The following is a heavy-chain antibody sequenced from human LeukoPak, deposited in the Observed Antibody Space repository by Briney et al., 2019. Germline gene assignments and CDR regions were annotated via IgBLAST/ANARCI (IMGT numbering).Heavy chain of an antibody. Sequence: PSETLSLTCTISGGSISTYYWSWIRQPPGKGLEWIAYIYYSGNANYNPSLKSRVTISVDTSKNQFSLKLSSVTAADTAVYYRARLAFYGSGSWGFDYWGQGTLVTVSS. J-gene: IGHJ4*02. CDR2: IYYSGNA. CDR1: GGSISTYY. V-gene: IGHV4-59*01. D-gene: IGHD3-10*01. CDR3: ARLAFYGSGSWGFDY.